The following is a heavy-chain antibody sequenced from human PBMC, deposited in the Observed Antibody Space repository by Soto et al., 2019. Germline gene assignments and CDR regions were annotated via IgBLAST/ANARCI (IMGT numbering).Heavy chain of an antibody. CDR3: AKDRRYCSGGNCYSRNYYYYGMDV. D-gene: IGHD2-15*01. Sequence: QVQLVESGGGVVQPGRSLRLSCAASGFTFSSYGMHWVRQAPGKGLEWVAIILYDGSNKYYADSVKGRFTISRDNSKNTRFLQMNSLRGEDTAVYYCAKDRRYCSGGNCYSRNYYYYGMDVWGQGTTVTVSS. J-gene: IGHJ6*02. CDR1: GFTFSSYG. CDR2: ILYDGSNK. V-gene: IGHV3-30*18.